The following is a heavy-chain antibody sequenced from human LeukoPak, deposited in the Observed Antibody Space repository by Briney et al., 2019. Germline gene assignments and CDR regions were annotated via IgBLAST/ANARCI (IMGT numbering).Heavy chain of an antibody. J-gene: IGHJ4*02. Sequence: GGSLGLSCAASGFTFGSYCMNWVRQAPGKGLEWVSSISSSGSYIYYADSVKGRFTISRDNAKNSMYLQMNSLRAEDTAVYYCARGALYDDILTGIDYWGQGTLVTVSP. CDR3: ARGALYDDILTGIDY. CDR2: ISSSGSYI. CDR1: GFTFGSYC. D-gene: IGHD3-9*01. V-gene: IGHV3-21*01.